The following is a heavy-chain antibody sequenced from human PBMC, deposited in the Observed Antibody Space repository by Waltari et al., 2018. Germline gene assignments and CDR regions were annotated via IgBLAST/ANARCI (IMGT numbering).Heavy chain of an antibody. CDR2: IYHSGRS. Sequence: QVQLQESGPGLVKPSETLSLTCTVSGGSVSTYYWSWIRQPPGKGLEWIGFIYHSGRSDYNPYLKSLVTMSVDTSKNQLSLKLSSVTAADTAVFYCARHAADSSGYFYGFDSWGQGTLVTVSS. D-gene: IGHD3-22*01. J-gene: IGHJ5*01. V-gene: IGHV4-59*08. CDR3: ARHAADSSGYFYGFDS. CDR1: GGSVSTYY.